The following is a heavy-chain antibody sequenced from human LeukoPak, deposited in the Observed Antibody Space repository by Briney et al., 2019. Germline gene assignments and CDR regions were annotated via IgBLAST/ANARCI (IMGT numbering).Heavy chain of an antibody. CDR2: INWNSGSL. D-gene: IGHD3-22*01. CDR3: AKGHSSGYYWGGMDV. J-gene: IGHJ6*02. Sequence: PGRSLRLSCAASGFTFDDYAMHWVRPAQGKGLQWVSSINWNSGSLDYADSVKGRFTVSRDNAKNTLYLQMNSLRVDHTALYYCAKGHSSGYYWGGMDVWGQGTTVTVSS. V-gene: IGHV3-9*01. CDR1: GFTFDDYA.